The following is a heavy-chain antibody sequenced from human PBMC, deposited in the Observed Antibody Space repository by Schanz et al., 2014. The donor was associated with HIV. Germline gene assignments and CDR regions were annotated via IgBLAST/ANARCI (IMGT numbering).Heavy chain of an antibody. CDR1: GFTFSTYA. CDR2: ITDDGGRT. J-gene: IGHJ4*02. Sequence: EVQLLESGGGLVQPGGSLRLSCAASGFTFSTYAMNWVRQAPGEGLEWDSSITDDGGRTDYADSVKGRFIISRDNSKNTLYLQMSDLKDEDTAVYYCANEEVPNDYWGQGTLVTVSS. CDR3: ANEEVPNDY. V-gene: IGHV3-23*01.